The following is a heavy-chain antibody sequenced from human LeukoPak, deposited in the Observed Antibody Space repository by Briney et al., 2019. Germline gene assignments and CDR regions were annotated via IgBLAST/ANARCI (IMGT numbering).Heavy chain of an antibody. CDR1: GYTFTSYY. V-gene: IGHV1-46*01. J-gene: IGHJ5*02. CDR3: ARDLRCTNGACYTNNWFDP. Sequence: GASVKVSCKASGYTFTSYYMHWVRQAPGQGLEWMGIINPSGGSTSYAQKFQGRVTMTRDTSTSTVYMELSSLRSEDTAVYYCARDLRCTNGACYTNNWFDPWGQGTLVTVSS. CDR2: INPSGGST. D-gene: IGHD2-8*01.